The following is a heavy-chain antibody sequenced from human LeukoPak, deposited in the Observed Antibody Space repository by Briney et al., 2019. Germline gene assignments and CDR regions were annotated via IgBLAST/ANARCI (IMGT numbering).Heavy chain of an antibody. CDR2: INHSGST. Sequence: SETLSLTCAVYGGSFSGYYWSWIRQPPGKGLEWIGEINHSGSTNYNPSLKSRVTISADTSKNQFSLKLSSVTAADTAVYYCASTAGRWLQFEDYWGQGTLVTVSS. J-gene: IGHJ4*02. D-gene: IGHD5-24*01. CDR3: ASTAGRWLQFEDY. CDR1: GGSFSGYY. V-gene: IGHV4-34*01.